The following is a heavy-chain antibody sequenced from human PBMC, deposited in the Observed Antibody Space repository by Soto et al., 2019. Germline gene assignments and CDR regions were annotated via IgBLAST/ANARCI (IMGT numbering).Heavy chain of an antibody. Sequence: GGSLRLSCAASGFTFSSYWMSWVRQAPGKGLEWVANIKQDGSEKYYVDSVKGRFIISRDNAKKSLYLQMNSLRAEDTAVYYCARGAYRDYDILTGYWGQGTLVTVSS. J-gene: IGHJ4*02. D-gene: IGHD3-9*01. CDR3: ARGAYRDYDILTGY. CDR1: GFTFSSYW. CDR2: IKQDGSEK. V-gene: IGHV3-7*05.